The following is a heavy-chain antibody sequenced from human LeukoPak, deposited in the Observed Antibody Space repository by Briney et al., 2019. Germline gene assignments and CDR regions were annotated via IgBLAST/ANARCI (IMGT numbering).Heavy chain of an antibody. CDR1: GGSISSSSYY. D-gene: IGHD6-19*01. CDR3: AGPYSSGWWSQEGY. Sequence: PSETLSLTCTVSGGSISSSSYYRGWIRQPPGKGLEWIGSIYYSGSTYYNPSLKSRVTISVDTSKNQFSLKLSSVTAADTAVYYCAGPYSSGWWSQEGYWGQGTLVTVSS. J-gene: IGHJ4*02. CDR2: IYYSGST. V-gene: IGHV4-39*01.